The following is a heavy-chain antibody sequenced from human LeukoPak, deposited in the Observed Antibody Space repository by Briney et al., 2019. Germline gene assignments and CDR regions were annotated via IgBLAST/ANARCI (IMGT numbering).Heavy chain of an antibody. CDR3: ARNWNGADY. CDR1: GFTFSSYW. V-gene: IGHV3-74*01. CDR2: INPDGSNT. D-gene: IGHD1-1*01. J-gene: IGHJ4*02. Sequence: GGSLRLSCAASGFTFSSYWMHWFRQAPGKGLVWVSLINPDGSNTDYADSVKGRFHISRDNAKNTLYLQVNSLRAEDTAVHYCARNWNGADYWGQGTLLTVSS.